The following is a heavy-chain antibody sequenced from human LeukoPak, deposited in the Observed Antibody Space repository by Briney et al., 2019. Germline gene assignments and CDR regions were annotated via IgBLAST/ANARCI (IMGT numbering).Heavy chain of an antibody. V-gene: IGHV3-15*01. D-gene: IGHD1-14*01. CDR1: GFTFSNAW. CDR2: IKSKTDGGTT. J-gene: IGHJ4*02. Sequence: RSGGSLILSCAASGFTFSNAWMSWVRQAPGKGLEWVGRIKSKTDGGTTDYAAPVKGRFTISRDDSKNTLYLQMNSLKTEDTAVYYCTTANHVARYFDYWGQGTLVTVSS. CDR3: TTANHVARYFDY.